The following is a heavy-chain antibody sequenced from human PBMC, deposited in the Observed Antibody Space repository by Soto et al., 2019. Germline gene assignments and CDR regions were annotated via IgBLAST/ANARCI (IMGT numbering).Heavy chain of an antibody. J-gene: IGHJ6*02. CDR1: GFIFSSYD. D-gene: IGHD2-2*01. CDR3: AREGGYCTSTTCCDYGMDV. V-gene: IGHV3-21*01. CDR2: IRSSSTYR. Sequence: EVQLVESGGGLVKPGGSLRLYCAASGFIFSSYDMNWVRQAPGKGLEWVSSIRSSSTYRYYADSVKGRFTISRDNAQNSLHLQMDSLRPEDTAVYYCAREGGYCTSTTCCDYGMDVWGQGTTVIVSS.